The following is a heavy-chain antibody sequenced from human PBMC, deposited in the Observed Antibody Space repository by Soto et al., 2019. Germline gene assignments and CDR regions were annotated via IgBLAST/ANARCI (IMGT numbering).Heavy chain of an antibody. V-gene: IGHV3-23*01. CDR2: LSASGDST. J-gene: IGHJ3*02. D-gene: IGHD5-12*01. CDR3: ATWHLREHAYDI. CDR1: GFTFSHYA. Sequence: GGSLRLSCAASGFTFSHYAMSWVRQGPGKGLEWVSLLSASGDSTYYADSVKGRFTISRDNSRTTVYLQMRDLRPEDTALYFCATWHLREHAYDIWGQGTMVTVSS.